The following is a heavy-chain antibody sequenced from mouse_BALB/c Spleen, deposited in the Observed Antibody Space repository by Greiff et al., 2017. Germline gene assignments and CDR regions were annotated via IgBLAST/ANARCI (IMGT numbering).Heavy chain of an antibody. CDR1: GFTFSSFG. V-gene: IGHV5-17*02. J-gene: IGHJ2*01. Sequence: EVKLVESGGGLVQPGGSRKLSCAASGFTFSSFGMHWVRQAPEKGLEWVAYISSGSSTIYYADTVKGRFTISRDNPKNTLFLQMTSLRSEDTAMYYCARGGLYYFDYWGQGTTLTVSS. CDR3: ARGGLYYFDY. CDR2: ISSGSSTI.